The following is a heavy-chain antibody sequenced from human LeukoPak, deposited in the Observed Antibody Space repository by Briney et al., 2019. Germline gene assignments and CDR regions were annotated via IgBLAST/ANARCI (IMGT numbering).Heavy chain of an antibody. J-gene: IGHJ4*02. CDR2: INHSGST. V-gene: IGHV4-34*01. CDR3: ARTQRGYSYGFSFDY. D-gene: IGHD5-18*01. CDR1: GGSFSGYY. Sequence: SETLSLTCAVYGGSFSGYYWSWIRQPPGKGLEWIGEINHSGSTNYNPSLKSRVTIPVDTSKNQFSLKLSSVTAADTAVYYCARTQRGYSYGFSFDYWGQGTLVTVSS.